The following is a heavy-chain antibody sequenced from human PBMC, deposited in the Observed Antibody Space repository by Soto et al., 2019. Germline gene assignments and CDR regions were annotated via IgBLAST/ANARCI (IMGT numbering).Heavy chain of an antibody. Sequence: QVHLVQSGAEVKKPGSSVTVSCKASGETFNTYDISWVRQAPGQGLEWMGGIIPIFGVLSFAQKFQGRLSITADRSTNTAYMRLSSLTSEDTAIYYCAKPREQQLVTGWSDPWGQGTLVTVSS. CDR2: IIPIFGVL. CDR1: GETFNTYD. CDR3: AKPREQQLVTGWSDP. J-gene: IGHJ5*02. V-gene: IGHV1-69*17. D-gene: IGHD6-13*01.